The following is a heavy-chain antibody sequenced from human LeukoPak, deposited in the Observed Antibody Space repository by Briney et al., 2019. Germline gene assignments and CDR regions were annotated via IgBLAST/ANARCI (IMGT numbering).Heavy chain of an antibody. V-gene: IGHV1-69*05. CDR3: ARDSTSGRLLGYCSSTSCPDAFDI. D-gene: IGHD2-2*01. CDR2: IIPIFGTA. J-gene: IGHJ3*02. CDR1: GGTFSSYA. Sequence: GASVKVSCKASGGTFSSYAISWVRQAPGQGLEWMGGIIPIFGTANYAQKFQGRVTITTDESTSTAYMELSSLRSEDTAVYYCARDSTSGRLLGYCSSTSCPDAFDIWGQGTMVAVSS.